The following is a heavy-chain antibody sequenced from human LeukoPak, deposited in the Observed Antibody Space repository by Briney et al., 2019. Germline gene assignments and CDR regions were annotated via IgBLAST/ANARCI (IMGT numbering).Heavy chain of an antibody. CDR3: ARDVPKVVVAATRPY. D-gene: IGHD2-15*01. CDR2: IYSGGST. CDR1: GFTVSSNY. V-gene: IGHV3-53*01. Sequence: PGGSLRLSCAASGFTVSSNYMSWVRQAPGKGLEWVSVIYSGGSTYYAGSVKGRFTISRDNSKNTLYLQMNSLRAEDTAVYYCARDVPKVVVAATRPYWGQGTLVTLSS. J-gene: IGHJ4*02.